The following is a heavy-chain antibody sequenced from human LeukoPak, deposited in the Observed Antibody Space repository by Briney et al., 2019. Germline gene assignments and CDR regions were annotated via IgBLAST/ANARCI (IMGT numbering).Heavy chain of an antibody. Sequence: SQTLSLTCTVSGGSISSGDYYWSWIRQPPGKGLEWIAYMYYSGSTYYNPSLESRVTMSADTSKNQLSLKLSSVTAADTAVYYCARPYYYDSRIDPWGQGILVTVSS. D-gene: IGHD3-22*01. V-gene: IGHV4-30-4*01. CDR1: GGSISSGDYY. CDR2: MYYSGST. J-gene: IGHJ5*02. CDR3: ARPYYYDSRIDP.